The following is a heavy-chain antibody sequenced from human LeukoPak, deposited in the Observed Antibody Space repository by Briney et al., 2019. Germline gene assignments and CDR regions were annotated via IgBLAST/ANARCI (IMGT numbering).Heavy chain of an antibody. CDR2: ISYDGSNK. J-gene: IGHJ4*02. Sequence: GGSLSLYCAASRFTLRSYAMLWVRQAPGKALEWVAVISYDGSNKYYADSVKRRFTISRDNSKNTLYLQMNSLRAEDTAVYYCARELVVVAAGFDYWGQGTLVTVSS. D-gene: IGHD2-15*01. V-gene: IGHV3-30*17. CDR3: ARELVVVAAGFDY. CDR1: RFTLRSYA.